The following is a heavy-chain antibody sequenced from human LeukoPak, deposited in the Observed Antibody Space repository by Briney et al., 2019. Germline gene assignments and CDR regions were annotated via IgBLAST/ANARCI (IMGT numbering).Heavy chain of an antibody. CDR2: IYHSGST. D-gene: IGHD2-15*01. V-gene: IGHV4-4*02. CDR3: AALVVAGVTYGMDV. CDR1: GGSISSSNW. J-gene: IGHJ6*02. Sequence: SETLSLTCAVSGGSISSSNWWSWVRQPPGKGLEWIGEIYHSGSTNYNPSLKSRVTISVDKSKNQFSLKLSSVTAADTAVYYCAALVVAGVTYGMDVWGQGTTVTVSS.